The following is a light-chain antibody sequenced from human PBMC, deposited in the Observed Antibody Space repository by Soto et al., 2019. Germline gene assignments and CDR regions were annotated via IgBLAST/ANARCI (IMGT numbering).Light chain of an antibody. J-gene: IGKJ1*01. CDR1: QGISNF. Sequence: DIPLTQSPSSLSASVGDRVTITCRASQGISNFVAWYQQKPGKVPKLLIHSASTLQSGVPSRFSGSGSGTDFTLSISSLQPEDVGTFYCQKYHSVPPTFGHGTRVEIK. CDR3: QKYHSVPPT. V-gene: IGKV1-27*01. CDR2: SAS.